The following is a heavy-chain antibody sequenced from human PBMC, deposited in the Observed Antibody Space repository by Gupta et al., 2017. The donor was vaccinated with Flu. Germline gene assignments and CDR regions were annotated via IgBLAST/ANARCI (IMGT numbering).Heavy chain of an antibody. D-gene: IGHD3-3*01. V-gene: IGHV3-15*01. J-gene: IGHJ6*02. CDR1: GFTFSNAW. CDR2: IKSKTDGGTT. CDR3: TTETRYDFWSGYQPFYYYYGMDV. Sequence: EVQLVESGGGLVKPGGSLRLSCAASGFTFSNAWMSWVRQAPGKGLEWVGRIKSKTDGGTTDYAAPVKGRFTISRDDSKNTLYLQMNSLKTEDTAVYYCTTETRYDFWSGYQPFYYYYGMDVWGQGTTVTVSS.